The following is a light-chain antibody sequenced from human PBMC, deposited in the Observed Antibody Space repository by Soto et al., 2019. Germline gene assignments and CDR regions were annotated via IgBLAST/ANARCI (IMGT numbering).Light chain of an antibody. V-gene: IGKV3-11*01. CDR3: QQRSNWPSIT. Sequence: EIVLTQSPATLSLSPGERATLSCRASQSVSSYLAWYQQKPGQAPRLLIYDASNRATGIPARFSGSGSGTDFTITISSLKTEDFAVYYCQQRSNWPSITFGQGTRLEIK. CDR1: QSVSSY. CDR2: DAS. J-gene: IGKJ5*01.